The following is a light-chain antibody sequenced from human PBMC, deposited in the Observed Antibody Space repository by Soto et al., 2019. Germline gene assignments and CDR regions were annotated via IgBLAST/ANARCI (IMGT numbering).Light chain of an antibody. Sequence: NFMLTQPHSGAESPGKTVTISCTQSSGSVASNYVMWYQRRPGSAPSLLIYEDDQRSSGVPDRFSGSIDRSSNSASLTVSGLKPEEEAGYYCQCFDTNNFKWVFGGGTKLTVL. V-gene: IGLV6-57*03. CDR2: EDD. CDR1: SGSVASNY. J-gene: IGLJ3*02. CDR3: QCFDTNNFKWV.